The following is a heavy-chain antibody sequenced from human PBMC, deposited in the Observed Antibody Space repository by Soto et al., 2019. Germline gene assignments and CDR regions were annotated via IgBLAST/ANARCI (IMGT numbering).Heavy chain of an antibody. CDR3: ARAELGYCTNGVCYGGYYYYGMDV. J-gene: IGHJ6*02. D-gene: IGHD2-8*01. CDR2: IYYSGST. Sequence: PSETLSLTCTVSGGSISSSSYYWGWIRQPPGKGLEWIGSIYYSGSTYYKPSLKSRVTISVETSKNQISLKLSSMTAADTAIYYCARAELGYCTNGVCYGGYYYYGMDVWGQGTTVTVSS. CDR1: GGSISSSSYY. V-gene: IGHV4-39*01.